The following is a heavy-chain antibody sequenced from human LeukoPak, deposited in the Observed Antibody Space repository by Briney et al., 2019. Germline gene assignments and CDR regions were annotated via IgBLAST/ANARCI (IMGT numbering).Heavy chain of an antibody. CDR2: IYYSGST. J-gene: IGHJ4*02. CDR3: ARDRDSSGYFDY. V-gene: IGHV4-31*03. D-gene: IGHD3-22*01. CDR1: GGSISSGGYY. Sequence: SKTLSLTCTVSGGSISSGGYYWSWIRQHPGKGLEWIGYIYYSGSTYYNPSLKSRVTISVDTSKNQFSLKLSSVTAADTAVYYCARDRDSSGYFDYWGQGTLVTVSS.